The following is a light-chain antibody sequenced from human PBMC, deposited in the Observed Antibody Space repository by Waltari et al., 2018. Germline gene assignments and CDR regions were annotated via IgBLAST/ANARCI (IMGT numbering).Light chain of an antibody. CDR1: NIGGKS. Sequence: SYVVTQPPSVSVAPGKTASITCGGNNIGGKSVHWYQQRPGQAPVLVIYDDISRPSGIPERCSGSNSGDTATLTITGVEAGDEADYSCQVWDGNTDQYVFGTGTKVTVL. CDR2: DDI. J-gene: IGLJ1*01. CDR3: QVWDGNTDQYV. V-gene: IGLV3-21*04.